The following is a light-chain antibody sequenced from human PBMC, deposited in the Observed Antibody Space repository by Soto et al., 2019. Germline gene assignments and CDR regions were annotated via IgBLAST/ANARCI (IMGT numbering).Light chain of an antibody. CDR3: QQYNTYWT. V-gene: IGKV1-5*03. J-gene: IGKJ1*01. Sequence: DIQMTQSPSTLSASVGDRVTITCRASQSISTWLAWYQQKAGKAPKLLSYKASILESGVPSRFSVSGSGTEFTLTISSLQPDDFATYYCQQYNTYWTFGQGTKVEIK. CDR2: KAS. CDR1: QSISTW.